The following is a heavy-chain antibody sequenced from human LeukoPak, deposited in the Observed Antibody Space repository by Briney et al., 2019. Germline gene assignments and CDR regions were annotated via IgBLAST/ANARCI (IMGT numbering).Heavy chain of an antibody. D-gene: IGHD3-22*01. CDR2: LNPNSGGT. V-gene: IGHV1-2*02. CDR3: ARGSYDSSDFEYFHH. Sequence: ASVKVSCKDSGYTFTGNYMHWVRQAPGQGLEWMGWLNPNSGGTNYAQKFQGRVTMTRDTSIGTAHMELNRLRSDDTAVYYCARGSYDSSDFEYFHHWGQGTLVTVSS. J-gene: IGHJ1*01. CDR1: GYTFTGNY.